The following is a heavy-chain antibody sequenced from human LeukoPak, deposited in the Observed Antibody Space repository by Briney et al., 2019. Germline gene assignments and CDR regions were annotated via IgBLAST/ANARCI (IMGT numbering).Heavy chain of an antibody. J-gene: IGHJ4*02. CDR1: SGSISSSNW. Sequence: SETLSLTCGVSSGSISSSNWWSWVRQPPGKGLEWIGDIYHSGIINCNPSLKSRVTISVDKSKNQFSLKLRSVTAADTAMYYCARVNSGSYGGSIDYWGQGTLVTVSS. D-gene: IGHD1-26*01. CDR2: IYHSGII. CDR3: ARVNSGSYGGSIDY. V-gene: IGHV4-4*02.